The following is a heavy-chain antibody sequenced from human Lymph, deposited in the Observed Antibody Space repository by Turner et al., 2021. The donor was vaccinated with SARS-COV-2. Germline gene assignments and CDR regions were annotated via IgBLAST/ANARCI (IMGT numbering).Heavy chain of an antibody. CDR1: GITVSRNY. J-gene: IGHJ6*02. CDR3: ARDLDTAGGMDV. CDR2: IYSGGSS. Sequence: EVQLVESGGGLVQLGGSLRPSGAASGITVSRNYMSWVRQDPGKGLEWVSVIYSGGSSYYADSVKGRFTISRHNSKNTLYLQMNSLRAEDTAVYYCARDLDTAGGMDVWGQGTTVTVSS. D-gene: IGHD5-18*01. V-gene: IGHV3-53*04.